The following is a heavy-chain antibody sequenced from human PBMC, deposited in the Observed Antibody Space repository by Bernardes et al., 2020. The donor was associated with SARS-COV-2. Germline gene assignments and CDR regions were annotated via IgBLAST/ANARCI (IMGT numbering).Heavy chain of an antibody. D-gene: IGHD3-16*01. CDR1: VFTFSSYA. V-gene: IGHV3-30-3*01. Sequence: RGTLRLSCASSVFTFSSYAMPWVRQSPGKGLEWVAFISYAGSNKYYADSVKGRFTISRDNSKNTLYLQMNSLRAEDTAVYYCAREPGRVYYYYYYGMDVWGQGTTVTVSS. CDR3: AREPGRVYYYYYYGMDV. J-gene: IGHJ6*02. CDR2: ISYAGSNK.